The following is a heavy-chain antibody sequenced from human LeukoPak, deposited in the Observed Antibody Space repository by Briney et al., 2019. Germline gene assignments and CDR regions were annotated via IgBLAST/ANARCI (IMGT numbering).Heavy chain of an antibody. CDR1: GYTFTSYG. V-gene: IGHV1-18*01. CDR3: ARDRGNSDIVVVPAEV. J-gene: IGHJ4*02. CDR2: ISAYNGNT. Sequence: ASVNVSCKASGYTFTSYGICWVRQAPGQGLEWMGWISAYNGNTNYAQKIQGRVTMTTDTSTSTAYMELRSLRSDDTAVYYCARDRGNSDIVVVPAEVWGQGALVTVSS. D-gene: IGHD2-2*01.